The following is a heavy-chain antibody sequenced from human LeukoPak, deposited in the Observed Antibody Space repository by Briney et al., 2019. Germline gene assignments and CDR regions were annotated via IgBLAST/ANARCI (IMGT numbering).Heavy chain of an antibody. V-gene: IGHV3-23*01. CDR2: ISGSGGNT. D-gene: IGHD6-6*01. CDR3: AKGSSSSSGRPDC. Sequence: GGSLRLSCAASGFTFSNYAMTWVRQAPGKGLEWVSSISGSGGNTDYADSVKGRFTISRDSSKNTLYLQLNSLRAEDTAVYYCAKGSSSSSGRPDCWGQGTLVTVSS. J-gene: IGHJ4*02. CDR1: GFTFSNYA.